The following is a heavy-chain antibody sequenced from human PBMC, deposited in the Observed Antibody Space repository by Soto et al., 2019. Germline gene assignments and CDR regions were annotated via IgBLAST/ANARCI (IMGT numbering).Heavy chain of an antibody. CDR2: IYYSGST. CDR3: ARETPLGYCSSTSRYVFDY. Sequence: PSETLSLTCTVSGGSISSYYWSWIRQPPGKGLEWIGYIYYSGSTNYNPSLKSRVTTSVDTSKNQFSLKLSSVTAADTAVYYCARETPLGYCSSTSRYVFDYWGQGSLVIVSS. J-gene: IGHJ4*02. D-gene: IGHD2-2*03. V-gene: IGHV4-59*01. CDR1: GGSISSYY.